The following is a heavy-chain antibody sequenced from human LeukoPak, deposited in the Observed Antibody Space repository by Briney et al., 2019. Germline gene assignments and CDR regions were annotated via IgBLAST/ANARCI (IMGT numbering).Heavy chain of an antibody. CDR1: GYTLTELS. CDR3: ATSVKRMRYSSSRLPQKGEYNWFDP. J-gene: IGHJ5*02. CDR2: FDPEDGET. Sequence: ASVKVSCKVSGYTLTELSMHWVRQAPGKGLEWMGGFDPEDGETIYAQKFQGRVTMTEDTSTDTAYMELSSLRSEDTAMYYCATSVKRMRYSSSRLPQKGEYNWFDPWGQGTLVTVSS. V-gene: IGHV1-24*01. D-gene: IGHD6-13*01.